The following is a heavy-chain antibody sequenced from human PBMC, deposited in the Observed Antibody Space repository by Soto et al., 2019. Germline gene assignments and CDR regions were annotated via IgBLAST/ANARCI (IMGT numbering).Heavy chain of an antibody. CDR1: GFTLSGYD. V-gene: IGHV3-13*01. Sequence: EVQLVESGGGLVQPGGSLRLSCAASGFTLSGYDIHWVRQATGKGLEWVSGIGSAGDTYYEDYVKGRFTISRENAKNSLYLQMNRLSVGDTAVYYCTRKTHTNGMAVWGQGTTVTVSS. CDR2: IGSAGDT. J-gene: IGHJ6*02. CDR3: TRKTHTNGMAV.